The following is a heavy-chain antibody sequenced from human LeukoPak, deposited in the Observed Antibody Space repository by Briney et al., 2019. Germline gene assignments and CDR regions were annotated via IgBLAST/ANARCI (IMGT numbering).Heavy chain of an antibody. Sequence: QTLSLTCTVSGGSISSGGYYWSWIRQHPGKGLEWIGYIYYSGSTYYNPSLKSRVTISVDTSKNQFSLELSSVTAADTAVYYCARSTVTMIDDYWGQGTLVTVSS. CDR3: ARSTVTMIDDY. J-gene: IGHJ4*02. D-gene: IGHD3-22*01. CDR2: IYYSGST. V-gene: IGHV4-31*03. CDR1: GGSISSGGYY.